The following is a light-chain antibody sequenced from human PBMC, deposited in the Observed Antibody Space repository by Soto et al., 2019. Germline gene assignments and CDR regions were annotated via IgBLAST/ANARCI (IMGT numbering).Light chain of an antibody. Sequence: DIQMTQSPSSLSAAVGDRVTITCQASQDISNYLNWYQQKPGKAPKLLIYDASNLETGVPSSFRGSGSGTDFTFTISSLQPEDIETYYCQQYDDLPMYTFGQGTKLEIK. CDR2: DAS. CDR3: QQYDDLPMYT. CDR1: QDISNY. V-gene: IGKV1-33*01. J-gene: IGKJ2*01.